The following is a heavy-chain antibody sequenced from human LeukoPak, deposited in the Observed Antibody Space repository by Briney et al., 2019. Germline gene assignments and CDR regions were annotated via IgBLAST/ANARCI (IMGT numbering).Heavy chain of an antibody. CDR2: IYHSGST. J-gene: IGHJ4*02. CDR1: GYSISSGYY. CDR3: ARRSGYGSGSYFFDY. Sequence: SETLSLTCTVSGYSISSGYYWGWIRQPPGKGLEWIGSIYHSGSTYYNPSPKSRVTISVDTSKNQFSLKLSSVTAADTAVYYCARRSGYGSGSYFFDYWGQGTLVTVSS. D-gene: IGHD3-10*01. V-gene: IGHV4-38-2*02.